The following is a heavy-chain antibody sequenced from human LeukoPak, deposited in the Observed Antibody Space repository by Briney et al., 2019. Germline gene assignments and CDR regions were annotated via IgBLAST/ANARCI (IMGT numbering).Heavy chain of an antibody. D-gene: IGHD5-12*01. CDR2: INDVGSHI. CDR1: GFTFSGSA. V-gene: IGHV3-21*01. CDR3: ARDPTRWLRYGYFGQ. J-gene: IGHJ4*02. Sequence: PGGSLRLSCAASGFTFSGSAMNWVRQAPGEGLEWISSINDVGSHIYYANSVRGRFTISRDNAKNSLYLEMNSLGAEDTAVYYCARDPTRWLRYGYFGQWGQGTLVTVSS.